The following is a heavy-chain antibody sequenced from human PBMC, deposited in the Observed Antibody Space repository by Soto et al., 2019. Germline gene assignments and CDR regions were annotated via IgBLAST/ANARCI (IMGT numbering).Heavy chain of an antibody. CDR3: AGEQVWMFASYDAFNV. Sequence: EEQLVESGGDLVQPGGSLRLSCTSSGFALDTYDMNWVRLAPGKDLEWISHIATGGDRIYYADSVKGRFTIARDNARNSPYRQLNTRRGDDTACYYCAGEQVWMFASYDAFNVWGQGTLVTVAS. V-gene: IGHV3-48*03. J-gene: IGHJ3*01. D-gene: IGHD5-12*01. CDR1: GFALDTYD. CDR2: IATGGDRI.